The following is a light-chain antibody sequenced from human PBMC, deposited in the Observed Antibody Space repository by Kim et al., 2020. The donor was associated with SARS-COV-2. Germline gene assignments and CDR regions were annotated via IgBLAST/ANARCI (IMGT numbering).Light chain of an antibody. J-gene: IGKJ2*01. V-gene: IGKV1-39*01. Sequence: DIQMTQSPSSLSASVGDRVTIICRASRSIGNHLNWYQQRPGKAPNLLIYAASNLQTGVSSRFSGSESGTDFTLSIRNLQPEDSATYYCQQSDITPYTFGQGTKLEI. CDR2: AAS. CDR3: QQSDITPYT. CDR1: RSIGNH.